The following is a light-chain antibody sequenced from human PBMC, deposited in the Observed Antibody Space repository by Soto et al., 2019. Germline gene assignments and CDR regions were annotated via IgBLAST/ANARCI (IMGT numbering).Light chain of an antibody. CDR2: DVG. CDR3: SSYIRSSSSWV. CDR1: SSDVGGYNY. V-gene: IGLV2-11*01. J-gene: IGLJ3*02. Sequence: QSALTQPRSVSGSPGQSVTISCTGTSSDVGGYNYVSWYQQYPDKAPKLIIYDVGKRPSGVPDRFSGSKSGNTASLTISGLQAEDEADYYCSSYIRSSSSWVFGGGTQLTVL.